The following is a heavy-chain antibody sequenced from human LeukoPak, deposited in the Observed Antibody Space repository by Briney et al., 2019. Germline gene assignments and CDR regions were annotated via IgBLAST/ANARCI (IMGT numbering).Heavy chain of an antibody. CDR2: ISGSGGST. CDR3: AKCRGWDSSGWPIDY. J-gene: IGHJ4*02. V-gene: IGHV3-23*01. D-gene: IGHD6-19*01. Sequence: GGSLRLSCAASGFTFSSHGMSWVRQAPGKGPEWFSIISGSGGSTHYADSVKGRFIISRDNSKNTLYLQMSSLRAEDTAVYYCAKCRGWDSSGWPIDYWGQGTLVTVSS. CDR1: GFTFSSHG.